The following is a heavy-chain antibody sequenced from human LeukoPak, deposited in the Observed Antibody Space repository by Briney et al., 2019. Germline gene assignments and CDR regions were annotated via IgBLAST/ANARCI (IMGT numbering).Heavy chain of an antibody. D-gene: IGHD3-9*01. J-gene: IGHJ6*02. CDR3: AKSGYDILTGYFPAGDYYYYGMDV. Sequence: GGSLRLSCAASGFTFSSYAMSWVRQAPGQGLEWVSAISGSGGSTYYADSVKGRFTISRDNSKNTLYLQMNSLRAEDTAVYYCAKSGYDILTGYFPAGDYYYYGMDVWGQGTTVTVSS. CDR1: GFTFSSYA. V-gene: IGHV3-23*01. CDR2: ISGSGGST.